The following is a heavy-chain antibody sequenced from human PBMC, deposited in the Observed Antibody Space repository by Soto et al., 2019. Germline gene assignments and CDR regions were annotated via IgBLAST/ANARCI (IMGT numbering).Heavy chain of an antibody. D-gene: IGHD2-15*01. J-gene: IGHJ2*01. CDR1: DGSISSSSYY. CDR2: IYYSGST. CDR3: ARHALGYCTGGSCTRYWYFDL. Sequence: QLQLQESGPGLVKPSETLSLTCTVSDGSISSSSYYWGWIRQPPGKGLEWIGSIYYSGSTYYNPSLSSRVTISLDTSKNQFSRNLSSVTAADPAVYYCARHALGYCTGGSCTRYWYFDLWGRGTMVTVSS. V-gene: IGHV4-39*01.